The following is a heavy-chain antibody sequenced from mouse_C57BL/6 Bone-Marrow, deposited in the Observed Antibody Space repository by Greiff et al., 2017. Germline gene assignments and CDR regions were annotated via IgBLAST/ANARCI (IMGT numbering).Heavy chain of an antibody. J-gene: IGHJ4*01. CDR2: IDPENGDP. Sequence: EVQLQQSGAELVRPGASVKLSCTASGFNIKDDYMHWVKQRPEQGLEWIGWIDPENGDPEYASKFQGKATITADTSSNTAYLQLSSLTSEDTAVYYCTTSPSGYAMDYWGQGTSVTVSS. CDR1: GFNIKDDY. CDR3: TTSPSGYAMDY. V-gene: IGHV14-4*01.